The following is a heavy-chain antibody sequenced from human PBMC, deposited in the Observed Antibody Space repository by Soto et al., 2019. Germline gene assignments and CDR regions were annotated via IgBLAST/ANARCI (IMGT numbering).Heavy chain of an antibody. CDR2: ISYSGNKK. V-gene: IGHV3-30*18. CDR1: GFIFRTYG. J-gene: IGHJ3*02. CDR3: AKGPFIPVAGTPPGAFDM. Sequence: QVQLVESGGNVVQPGRSLRLSCAASGFIFRTYGMHWVRQAPGKGLEWVAVISYSGNKKAYADSVKGQFAISRDNSNNTLYLQIDSLTAADTAVYYCAKGPFIPVAGTPPGAFDMWGQGTMVTVSS. D-gene: IGHD6-19*01.